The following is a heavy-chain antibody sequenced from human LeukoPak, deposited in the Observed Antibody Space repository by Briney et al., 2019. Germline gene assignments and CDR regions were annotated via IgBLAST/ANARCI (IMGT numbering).Heavy chain of an antibody. Sequence: ASVKVSCKASGYTFTSYYMHWVRQAPGQGLEWMGIINPSGGSTSYAQKFQGRVTMTRDTSTSTVYMELSSLRSEDTAVYYCAGVGYYYDSSGYYPFDYWGQGTLVTVSS. CDR2: INPSGGST. CDR3: AGVGYYYDSSGYYPFDY. CDR1: GYTFTSYY. D-gene: IGHD3-22*01. V-gene: IGHV1-46*01. J-gene: IGHJ4*02.